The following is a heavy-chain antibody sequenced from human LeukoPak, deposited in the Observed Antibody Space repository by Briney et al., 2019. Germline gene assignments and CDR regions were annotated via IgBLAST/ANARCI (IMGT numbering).Heavy chain of an antibody. CDR3: ARDAQRGFDYSNSLQY. D-gene: IGHD4-11*01. Sequence: GGSLRLSCAATGFTFNHYGMHWVRQAPGKGLEWVAVIWPDGTNTYYTDSVKGRFTISRVDSEKTVYLQMKSLRPEDTGVYYCARDAQRGFDYSNSLQYWGQGTPVTVST. V-gene: IGHV3-33*01. CDR2: IWPDGTNT. J-gene: IGHJ4*02. CDR1: GFTFNHYG.